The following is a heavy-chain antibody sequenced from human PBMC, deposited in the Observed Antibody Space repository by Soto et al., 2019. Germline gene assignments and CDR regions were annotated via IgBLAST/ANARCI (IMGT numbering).Heavy chain of an antibody. Sequence: QVQLVQSGAEVKKPGASVKVSCKASGGTFSSYTISWVRQAPGQGLEWMGRIIPIPGIANYAQKFQGRVTITADKSTSTANMELSSLRSEDTAVYYCANDRSEDTADDWGQGTLVTVSS. CDR2: IIPIPGIA. CDR3: ANDRSEDTADD. J-gene: IGHJ4*02. V-gene: IGHV1-69*02. D-gene: IGHD5-18*01. CDR1: GGTFSSYT.